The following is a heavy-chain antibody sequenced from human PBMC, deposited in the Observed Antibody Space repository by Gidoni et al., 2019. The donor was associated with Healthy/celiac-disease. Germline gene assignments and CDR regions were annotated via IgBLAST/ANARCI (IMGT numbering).Heavy chain of an antibody. V-gene: IGHV3-33*01. CDR2: IWYDGSNK. D-gene: IGHD3-10*01. CDR3: SRDVRDYYGSGSYVY. CDR1: GFSFSSYG. Sequence: QVQLVESGGGVVQPGRSLRLCCAASGFSFSSYGLDWVRPSPGTGLGCVAVIWYDGSNKYSADSVKGRFTISRDNSKITLSLQMNSLRAEDTAVYYCSRDVRDYYGSGSYVYWGQGTLVTVSS. J-gene: IGHJ4*02.